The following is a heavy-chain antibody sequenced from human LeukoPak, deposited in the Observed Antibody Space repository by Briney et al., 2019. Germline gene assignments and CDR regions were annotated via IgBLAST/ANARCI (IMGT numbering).Heavy chain of an antibody. V-gene: IGHV4-59*08. CDR3: ARRTYYYDSSGYYPAFAGIDI. J-gene: IGHJ3*02. Sequence: MPSETLSLTCTVSGGSISSYYWSWIRQPPGKGLEWIGYIYYSGSTNYNPSLKSRVTIPVDTSKNQFSLKLSSVTAADTAVYYCARRTYYYDSSGYYPAFAGIDIWGQGTMVTVSS. D-gene: IGHD3-22*01. CDR1: GGSISSYY. CDR2: IYYSGST.